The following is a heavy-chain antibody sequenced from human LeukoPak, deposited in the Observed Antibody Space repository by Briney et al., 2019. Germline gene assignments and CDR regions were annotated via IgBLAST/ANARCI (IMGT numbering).Heavy chain of an antibody. CDR2: ISDDEVTK. J-gene: IGHJ5*01. CDR1: GFTFSNFD. V-gene: IGHV3-33*06. Sequence: GGCLRLLCAASGFTFSNFDLQWVRQARGKGLEWGAAISDDEVTKKHADSVKGPFTTYRDNSKNTQHLQMNSLRVDDTAVYYCAKDRGLRQFWNWFDFCGQATLVSVSS. D-gene: IGHD1-1*01. CDR3: AKDRGLRQFWNWFDF.